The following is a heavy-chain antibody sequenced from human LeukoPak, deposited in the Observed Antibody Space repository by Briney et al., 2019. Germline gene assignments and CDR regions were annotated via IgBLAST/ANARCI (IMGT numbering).Heavy chain of an antibody. CDR2: ISGGGDVT. CDR1: GFTFSSYS. D-gene: IGHD3-16*01. Sequence: GGSLRLSCAASGFTFSSYSMNWVRQAPGKGLEWVSGISGGGDVTHYADSVEGRFTISRDNSKNTLYLQLNSLRVEDTAVYYCAKTFVALPDYWGQGALVTVSS. CDR3: AKTFVALPDY. J-gene: IGHJ4*02. V-gene: IGHV3-23*01.